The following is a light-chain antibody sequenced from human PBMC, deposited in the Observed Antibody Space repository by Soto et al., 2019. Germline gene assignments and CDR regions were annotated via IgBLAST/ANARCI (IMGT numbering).Light chain of an antibody. J-gene: IGKJ1*01. V-gene: IGKV3-15*01. CDR2: GAS. CDR3: QQYNGWPPWT. Sequence: EIVMTQSPVTLSVSPGERATLSCRASQSVSRNLAWYQQKPGQAPRLLIYGASTRATDIPDRFSGSGSGTEFTLTISSLQSEDFAIYYCQQYNGWPPWTFGQGTKVDNK. CDR1: QSVSRN.